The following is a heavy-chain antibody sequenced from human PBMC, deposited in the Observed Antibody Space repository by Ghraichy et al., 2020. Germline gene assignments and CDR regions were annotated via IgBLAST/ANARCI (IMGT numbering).Heavy chain of an antibody. CDR1: GYSISSGYY. CDR2: IYHSGST. D-gene: IGHD6-13*01. CDR3: ARIAVIAAAGVLDY. J-gene: IGHJ4*02. V-gene: IGHV4-38-2*02. Sequence: SETLSLTCTVSGYSISSGYYWGWIRQPPGKGLEWIGSIYHSGSTYYNPSLKSRVTISVDTSKNQFSLKVSSVTAADTAVYYGARIAVIAAAGVLDYWGQGTLVTVSS.